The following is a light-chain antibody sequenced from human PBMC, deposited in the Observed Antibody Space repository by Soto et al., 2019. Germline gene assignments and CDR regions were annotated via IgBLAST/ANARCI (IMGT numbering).Light chain of an antibody. CDR2: LGS. J-gene: IGKJ1*01. V-gene: IGKV2-28*01. Sequence: DIVMTQSPLSLPVTPGEPASISCRSSQSLLHSNGYNYLDWYLQKPGQSPQLLIYLGSNRASGVPDRLSGSGSGTDFTLKISRVEAEDVGVYYCMQALQTPWTFGQGTKVDIK. CDR3: MQALQTPWT. CDR1: QSLLHSNGYNY.